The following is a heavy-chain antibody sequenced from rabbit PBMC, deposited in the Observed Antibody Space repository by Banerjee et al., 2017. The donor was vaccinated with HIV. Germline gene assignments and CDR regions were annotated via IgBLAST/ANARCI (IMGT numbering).Heavy chain of an antibody. CDR3: ARGSPYTTSPDAFDP. Sequence: QEQLVESGGGLVQPEGSLTLTCTASRFSFSSSYWICWVRQAPGKGLEWITCIYTISGSTWYASWASGRFTISKTSSTTVTLQMTSLTAADTATYFCARGSPYTTSPDAFDPWGQGTLVTVS. V-gene: IGHV1S45*01. J-gene: IGHJ2*01. CDR1: RFSFSSSYW. D-gene: IGHD1-1*01. CDR2: IYTISGST.